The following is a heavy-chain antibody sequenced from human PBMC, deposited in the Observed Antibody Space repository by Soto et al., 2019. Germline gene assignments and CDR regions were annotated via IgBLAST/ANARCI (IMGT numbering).Heavy chain of an antibody. CDR1: GGSISSGGYY. CDR3: ARGGDILTGYYYNWFDP. J-gene: IGHJ5*02. CDR2: IYYSGST. V-gene: IGHV4-31*03. D-gene: IGHD3-9*01. Sequence: QVQLQESGPGLVKPSQTLSLTCTVSGGSISSGGYYWSWIRQHPGKGLEWIGYIYYSGSTYYNPSIKSRVTISVDTSKNQFSLKLSSVTAADTAVYYCARGGDILTGYYYNWFDPWGQGTLVTVSS.